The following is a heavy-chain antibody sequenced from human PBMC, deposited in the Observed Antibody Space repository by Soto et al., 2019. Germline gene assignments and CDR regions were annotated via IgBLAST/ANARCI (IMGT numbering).Heavy chain of an antibody. CDR2: IYSGGTT. CDR1: GFSVSLNY. Sequence: EVQLVESGGSLVQPGGSLRLSCAASGFSVSLNYMSWVRQAPGKGLEWVSVIYSGGTTYYADSVKGRFTISRDSSSNTLFFPMDSLRVDDMAVYYGASVGVDIDVSFSYFALDVWGQGTMVTVSS. CDR3: ASVGVDIDVSFSYFALDV. J-gene: IGHJ6*02. V-gene: IGHV3-66*01. D-gene: IGHD2-15*01.